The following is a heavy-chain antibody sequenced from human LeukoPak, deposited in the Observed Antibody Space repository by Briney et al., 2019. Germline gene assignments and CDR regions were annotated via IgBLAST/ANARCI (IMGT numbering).Heavy chain of an antibody. D-gene: IGHD7-27*01. V-gene: IGHV3-23*01. CDR2: ISYNGAST. J-gene: IGHJ4*02. Sequence: LPGGSLRLSCVASGFTFGDVVMRWVRQAPGKGLEWVSAISYNGASTDYADSVKGRFAISRDNSKNTLYLQMNSLRAEDTAVYYCARRTGGTKDYWGQGTQVTVSS. CDR3: ARRTGGTKDY. CDR1: GFTFGDVV.